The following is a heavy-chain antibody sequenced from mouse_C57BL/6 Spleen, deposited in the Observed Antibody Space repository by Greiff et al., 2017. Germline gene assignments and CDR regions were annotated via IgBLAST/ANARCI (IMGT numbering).Heavy chain of an antibody. J-gene: IGHJ4*01. V-gene: IGHV6-6*01. Sequence: EVKLVESGGGLVQPGGSMKLSCAASGFTFSDAWMDWVRQSPEKGLEWVAEIRNKASNHATYYAESVKGRFTISRDESRSIVYKQMNSLRAEDTGVYYCTMTIIVHYYAMDYSSQGTSVTVSA. D-gene: IGHD2-12*01. CDR2: IRNKASNHAT. CDR1: GFTFSDAW. CDR3: TMTIIVHYYAMDY.